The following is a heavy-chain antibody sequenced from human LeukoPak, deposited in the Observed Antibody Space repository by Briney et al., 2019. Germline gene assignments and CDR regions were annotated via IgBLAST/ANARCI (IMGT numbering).Heavy chain of an antibody. D-gene: IGHD1-1*01. CDR3: ARPDWNADYFDY. J-gene: IGHJ4*02. CDR2: ISYDGSNK. V-gene: IGHV3-30*03. CDR1: GFTFSSYG. Sequence: GGSLRLSCAASGFTFSSYGMHWVRQAPGKGLEWVAVISYDGSNKYYADSVRGRFTISRDNSKNTLYLQMNSLRAEDTAVYYCARPDWNADYFDYWGQGTLVTVSS.